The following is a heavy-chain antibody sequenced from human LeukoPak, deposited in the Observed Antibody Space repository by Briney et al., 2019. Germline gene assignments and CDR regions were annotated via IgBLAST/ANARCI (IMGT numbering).Heavy chain of an antibody. CDR2: INTNTGNP. J-gene: IGHJ5*02. CDR1: GYTFTSYA. Sequence: ASVKVSCKASGYTFTSYAMNWVRQAPGQGLEWMGWINTNTGNPTYVQGFTGRFVFSLDTSVSTAYLQISSLKAEDTAVYYCARSGGRTYYYDSSLSAWGQGTLVTVSS. V-gene: IGHV7-4-1*02. D-gene: IGHD3-22*01. CDR3: ARSGGRTYYYDSSLSA.